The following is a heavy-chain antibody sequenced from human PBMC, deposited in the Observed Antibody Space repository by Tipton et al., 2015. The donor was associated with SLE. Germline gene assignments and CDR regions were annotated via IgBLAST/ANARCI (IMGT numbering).Heavy chain of an antibody. CDR2: IYYSGST. CDR1: GGSISSHY. Sequence: TLSLTCTVSGGSISSHYWSWIRQPPGKGLEWIGYIYYSGSTYYNPSLKSRVTISVDTSKNQFSLKLSSVTAADTAVYYCARDGLVQSWYFDLWGRGTLVTVSS. D-gene: IGHD5-24*01. CDR3: ARDGLVQSWYFDL. J-gene: IGHJ2*01. V-gene: IGHV4-59*06.